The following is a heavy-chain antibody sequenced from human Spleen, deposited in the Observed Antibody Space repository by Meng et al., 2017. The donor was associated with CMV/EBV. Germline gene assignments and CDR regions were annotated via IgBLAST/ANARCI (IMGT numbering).Heavy chain of an antibody. Sequence: GGSLRLSCAASAFTFSDHWMSWVRQAPGTGLEWVANINQDGGDKYYVDSVKGRFTISRDDSKNTLYLQMNSLKTEDTAVYYCTTDRLRVVVIPFDIWGQGTMVTVSS. CDR1: AFTFSDHW. CDR3: TTDRLRVVVIPFDI. J-gene: IGHJ3*02. V-gene: IGHV3-7*03. CDR2: INQDGGDK. D-gene: IGHD2-21*01.